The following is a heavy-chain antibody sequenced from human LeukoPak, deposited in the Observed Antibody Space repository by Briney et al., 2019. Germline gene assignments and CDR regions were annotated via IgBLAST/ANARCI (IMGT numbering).Heavy chain of an antibody. CDR1: GGSISSYY. CDR3: ARHPSAMAGFDP. V-gene: IGHV4-59*08. CDR2: IFYSGST. D-gene: IGHD5-18*01. J-gene: IGHJ5*02. Sequence: SGTLSLTCTVSGGSISSYYWSWIRQPPGKGLEWIGYIFYSGSTNYKSSLKSRVTISVDMSKSQFSLKLSSVTAADTAVYYCARHPSAMAGFDPWGQGTLVTVSS.